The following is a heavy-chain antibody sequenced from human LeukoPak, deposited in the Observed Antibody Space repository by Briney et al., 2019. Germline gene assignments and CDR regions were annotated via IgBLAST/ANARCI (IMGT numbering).Heavy chain of an antibody. D-gene: IGHD1-26*01. Sequence: PSETLSLTCTVSGGSISSSSYYWGWIRQPPGKGLEWIGSIYYSGSTYYNPSLKSRVTISVDTSKNQFSLKLSSVTAADTAVYYCAGHKDEYSGSYGRVGYYYYYGMDVWGQGTTVTVSS. CDR1: GGSISSSSYY. CDR3: AGHKDEYSGSYGRVGYYYYYGMDV. J-gene: IGHJ6*02. V-gene: IGHV4-39*01. CDR2: IYYSGST.